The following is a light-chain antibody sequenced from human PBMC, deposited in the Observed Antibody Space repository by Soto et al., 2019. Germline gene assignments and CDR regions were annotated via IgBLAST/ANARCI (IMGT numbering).Light chain of an antibody. CDR1: SSDVGGYNY. Sequence: QYALTQPASVSGSPGQSIAISCTGNSSDVGGYNYVSWYQQHPGKTPNLMIYDVSNRPSGVSNRFSGSKSGNTASLTISGLQAEDEADYYCSSYTSSSTWVFGGGTKLTVL. CDR2: DVS. V-gene: IGLV2-14*01. CDR3: SSYTSSSTWV. J-gene: IGLJ3*02.